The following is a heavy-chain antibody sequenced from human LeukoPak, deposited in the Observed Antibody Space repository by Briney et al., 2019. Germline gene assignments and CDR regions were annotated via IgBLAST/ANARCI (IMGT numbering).Heavy chain of an antibody. Sequence: GGSLRLSCAASGFTFSSQWMSWVRQAPGKGLEWVANVDQGGTEKYYVDSVKGRFTISRDNAENSLYLQMNSLRAEDTAVYYCAKGGTYYYDSSGYYGYWGQGTLVTVSS. CDR2: VDQGGTEK. V-gene: IGHV3-7*03. CDR3: AKGGTYYYDSSGYYGY. D-gene: IGHD3-22*01. CDR1: GFTFSSQW. J-gene: IGHJ4*02.